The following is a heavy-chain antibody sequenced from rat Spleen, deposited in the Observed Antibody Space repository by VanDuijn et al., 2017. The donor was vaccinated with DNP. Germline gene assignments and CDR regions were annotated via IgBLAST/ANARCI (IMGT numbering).Heavy chain of an antibody. D-gene: IGHD5-1*01. Sequence: EVQLVESGGGLVQPGRSLKLSCAASGFTFSDYYMAWVRQTPTKGLEWVAYTNYDGGSTYNGDSVKGRFTSSRDNAKSTLYLQMNSLRSEDTATYYCARGELFDYWGQGVMVTVSS. CDR3: ARGELFDY. V-gene: IGHV5-22*01. CDR2: TNYDGGST. J-gene: IGHJ2*01. CDR1: GFTFSDYY.